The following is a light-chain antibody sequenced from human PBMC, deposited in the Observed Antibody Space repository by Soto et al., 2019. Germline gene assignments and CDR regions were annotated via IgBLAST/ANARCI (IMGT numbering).Light chain of an antibody. J-gene: IGLJ2*01. Sequence: QSVLTQPPSASGTPGQTVTISCSGSSSNIGSAYIYWYQHLPGTAPKLLIYRNNQRPSGVPDRFSASKSGTSASLAISGLRSEDDADYYGAAWDDSLVVFGGGTQLTVL. V-gene: IGLV1-47*01. CDR3: AAWDDSLVV. CDR1: SSNIGSAY. CDR2: RNN.